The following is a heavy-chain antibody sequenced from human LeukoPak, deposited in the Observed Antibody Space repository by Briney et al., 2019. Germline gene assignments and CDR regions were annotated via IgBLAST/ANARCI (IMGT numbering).Heavy chain of an antibody. CDR2: ISYDRSNK. CDR1: GFTLSSDG. Sequence: PGGCLRLSCAAAGFTLSSDGTDGVRQAPGKGLEWEAVISYDRSNKYYADSEKGRFTISKDNTKNTLYLQMTSLRAEDTAVYYCAKDYHRERRRPDAFDIWGQGTMVTVSS. J-gene: IGHJ3*02. CDR3: AKDYHRERRRPDAFDI. V-gene: IGHV3-30*18. D-gene: IGHD1-14*01.